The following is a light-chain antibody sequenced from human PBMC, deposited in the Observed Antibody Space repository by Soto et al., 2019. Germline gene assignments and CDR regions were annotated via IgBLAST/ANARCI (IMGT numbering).Light chain of an antibody. J-gene: IGKJ4*01. V-gene: IGKV3-15*01. CDR3: QQYNNWPPLT. Sequence: EIVMTQSPATLSVSPGESAILSCRASQSVSGKLAWYQQRLGQAPRLLIYAVSTRATGIPARFSGSGSGTEFTLTISGLQSEDFAVYFCQQYNNWPPLTFGGGTRVEIK. CDR2: AVS. CDR1: QSVSGK.